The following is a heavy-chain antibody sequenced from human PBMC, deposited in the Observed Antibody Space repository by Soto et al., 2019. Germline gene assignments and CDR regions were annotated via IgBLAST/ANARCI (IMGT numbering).Heavy chain of an antibody. Sequence: PGGSLRLSCAASGFTFSSYWMSWVRQAPGKGLEWVANIKQDGSEKYYVDSVKGRFTISRDNAKYSLYLQMNSLRAEDTAVYYCARGGSSSGWYTAYYFDYWGQGTLVTVSS. CDR3: ARGGSSSGWYTAYYFDY. CDR2: IKQDGSEK. J-gene: IGHJ4*02. V-gene: IGHV3-7*03. D-gene: IGHD6-19*01. CDR1: GFTFSSYW.